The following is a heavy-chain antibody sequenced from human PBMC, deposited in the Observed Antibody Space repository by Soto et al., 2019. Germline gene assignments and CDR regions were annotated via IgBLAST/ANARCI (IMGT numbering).Heavy chain of an antibody. CDR1: GFTFSTYG. Sequence: QVQLVESGGGVVQPGRSLRLSCAASGFTFSTYGMHWVRQAPGKGLEWVAVISYDGSNKYYGDSVKGRFTISRDDSKNTLYLKMNSLRAEDTGVYYCAKGSRLRSATVDPWGQGTLVAVSS. CDR2: ISYDGSNK. D-gene: IGHD4-17*01. J-gene: IGHJ5*02. CDR3: AKGSRLRSATVDP. V-gene: IGHV3-30*18.